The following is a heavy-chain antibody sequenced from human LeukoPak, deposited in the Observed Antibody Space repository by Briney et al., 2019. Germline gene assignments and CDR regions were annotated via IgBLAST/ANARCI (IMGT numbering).Heavy chain of an antibody. CDR3: ARDQGYSYGHSFDY. J-gene: IGHJ4*02. CDR1: GFTYSGHN. D-gene: IGHD5-18*01. Sequence: GGSLRLSCAASGFTYSGHNMHWVRQAPGKGLEWVALVSSDGNNKYYADSVKGRFTISRDNSKNTLYLQMNSLRAEDTAVYYCARDQGYSYGHSFDYWGQGTLVTVSS. V-gene: IGHV3-30-3*01. CDR2: VSSDGNNK.